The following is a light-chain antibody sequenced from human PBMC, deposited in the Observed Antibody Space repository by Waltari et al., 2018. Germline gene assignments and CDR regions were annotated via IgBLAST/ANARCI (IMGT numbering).Light chain of an antibody. V-gene: IGKV3-11*01. Sequence: EIVLTQSPATLSLSPGERATLSCRASQIVSTYLGWYQQKPGQAPRLLIFDASSRATGFPARFSATGSGTDFTLTISSLEPEDFATYYCQQRSDWPLTFGGGTKVELK. CDR2: DAS. J-gene: IGKJ4*01. CDR1: QIVSTY. CDR3: QQRSDWPLT.